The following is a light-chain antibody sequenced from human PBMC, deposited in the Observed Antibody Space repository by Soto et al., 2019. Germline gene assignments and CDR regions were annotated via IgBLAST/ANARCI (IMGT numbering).Light chain of an antibody. CDR2: RAS. CDR1: QSVTSD. V-gene: IGKV3-15*01. CDR3: QEYEKWPWT. Sequence: EFVMTQSPSTLSVSPGESATLSCRASQSVTSDLAWYQQKPGQAPRLFIYRASTRATGIPARFSGSGSGTEFTLTISSLQSEDFALYYCQEYEKWPWTFGQGTKVDIK. J-gene: IGKJ1*01.